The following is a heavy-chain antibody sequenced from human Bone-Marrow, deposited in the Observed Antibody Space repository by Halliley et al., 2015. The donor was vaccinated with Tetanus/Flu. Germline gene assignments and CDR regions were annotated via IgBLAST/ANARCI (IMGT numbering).Heavy chain of an antibody. CDR2: IYQSGNT. V-gene: IGHV4-34*01. Sequence: LRLSCTVSGFIFGDYAMTWVRQPPGKGLEWIGEIYQSGNTNYNSSLESRVAISMDKSKEQFSLSLTSVTAADTAVYYCARGGGSGSYPRTAYDVWGQGTMVTVSS. CDR1: GFIFGDYA. D-gene: IGHD1-26*01. CDR3: ARGGGSGSYPRTAYDV. J-gene: IGHJ3*01.